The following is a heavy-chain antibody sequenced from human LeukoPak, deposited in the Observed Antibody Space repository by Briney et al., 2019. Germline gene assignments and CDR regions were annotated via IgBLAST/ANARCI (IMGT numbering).Heavy chain of an antibody. CDR2: ISWTSGSK. V-gene: IGHV3-9*01. CDR1: GFTFDDYA. J-gene: IGHJ4*02. D-gene: IGHD3-9*01. Sequence: GGSRRLSCAASGFTFDDYAMHWVRQAPGKGLEWVSGISWTSGSKGYADSVKGRFTISRDNAKNSLYLQMNSLRVEDTALYYCAKGPYYDILTGYWDYWGQGTLVTVSS. CDR3: AKGPYYDILTGYWDY.